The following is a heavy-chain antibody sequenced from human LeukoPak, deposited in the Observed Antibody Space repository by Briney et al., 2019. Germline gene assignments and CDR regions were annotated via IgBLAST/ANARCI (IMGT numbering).Heavy chain of an antibody. V-gene: IGHV4-39*01. Sequence: SETLSLTCTVSGGSISNRNFYWAWIRQAPGKGLEWIGSIYCTGATYRNPSLYSRVALSVDTSKNQFSLRLTSVTTADTAVYYCAMAQGTSGDYWGQGTLVTVSS. J-gene: IGHJ4*02. CDR2: IYCTGAT. D-gene: IGHD3-10*01. CDR1: GGSISNRNFY. CDR3: AMAQGTSGDY.